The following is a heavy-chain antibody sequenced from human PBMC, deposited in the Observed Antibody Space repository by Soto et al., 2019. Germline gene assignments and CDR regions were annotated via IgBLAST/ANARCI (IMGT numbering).Heavy chain of an antibody. CDR3: ARDIPVVAAPGAPDY. J-gene: IGHJ4*02. CDR1: GFTFSSYG. V-gene: IGHV3-33*01. Sequence: GGSLRLSCASSGFTFSSYGMHWVRQAPGKGLEWVAVIWYDGSNKYYADSVKGRFTISRDNSKNTLYLQMNSLRAEDTAVYYCARDIPVVAAPGAPDYWGQGTLVTVSS. D-gene: IGHD2-15*01. CDR2: IWYDGSNK.